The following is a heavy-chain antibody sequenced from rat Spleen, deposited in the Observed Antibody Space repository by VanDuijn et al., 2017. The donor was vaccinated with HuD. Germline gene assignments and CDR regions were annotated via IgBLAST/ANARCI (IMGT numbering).Heavy chain of an antibody. CDR2: ITPGGGNT. J-gene: IGHJ2*01. D-gene: IGHD1-8*01. Sequence: EVQLVESGGGLVQPGRSLKLSCAASGFTFSNYGMAWVRQAPTKGLEWVASITPGGGNTYYRDSVKGRFTISRDNAKSTLYLQMNSLRSEDTATYYGTRGGYYSSPRDYFDYWGQGVMVTVSS. CDR3: TRGGYYSSPRDYFDY. CDR1: GFTFSNYG. V-gene: IGHV5-29*01.